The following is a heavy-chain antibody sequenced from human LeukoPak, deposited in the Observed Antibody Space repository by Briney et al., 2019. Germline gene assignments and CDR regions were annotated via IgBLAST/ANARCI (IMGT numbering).Heavy chain of an antibody. J-gene: IGHJ2*01. D-gene: IGHD3-22*01. CDR3: ASAYYYDSSGYLDWYFDL. Sequence: ESSETLSLTCTVSGGSISSGGYYWSWIRQHPGKGLEWIGYIYYSGSTYYNPSLKSRVTISVDTSKNQFSLKLSSVTAADTAVYYCASAYYYDSSGYLDWYFDLWGRGTLVTVSS. CDR2: IYYSGST. V-gene: IGHV4-31*03. CDR1: GGSISSGGYY.